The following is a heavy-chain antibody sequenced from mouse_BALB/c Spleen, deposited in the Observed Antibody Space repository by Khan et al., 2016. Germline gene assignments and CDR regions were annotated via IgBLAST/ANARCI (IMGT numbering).Heavy chain of an antibody. CDR2: IYPGDGST. D-gene: IGHD3-3*01. J-gene: IGHJ4*01. Sequence: QVQLQQSGPELVKPGALVKISCKASGYTFTSYDINWVKQRPGQGLEWIGWIYPGDGSTKYNEKFKGKATLTADKSSSPAYIQLSSLTSEYSAVYFCERWGDSDRDYGLDDWGQGTSVTVSS. CDR3: ERWGDSDRDYGLDD. CDR1: GYTFTSYD. V-gene: IGHV1S56*01.